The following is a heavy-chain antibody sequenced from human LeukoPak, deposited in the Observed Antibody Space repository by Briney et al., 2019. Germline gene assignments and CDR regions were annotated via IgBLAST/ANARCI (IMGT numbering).Heavy chain of an antibody. D-gene: IGHD3-10*01. V-gene: IGHV3-48*04. Sequence: PGGSLRLSCAASGFTFSSYSMNWVRQAPGKGLEWVSYISRTSHTIYYADSVKGRFTISRDNAKNSLYLQMNSLRAEDTAVYYCARGVFRAVIKDWGQGTLVTVSS. CDR2: ISRTSHTI. J-gene: IGHJ4*02. CDR3: ARGVFRAVIKD. CDR1: GFTFSSYS.